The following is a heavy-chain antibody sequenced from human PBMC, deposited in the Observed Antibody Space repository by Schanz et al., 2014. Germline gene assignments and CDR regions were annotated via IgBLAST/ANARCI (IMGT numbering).Heavy chain of an antibody. Sequence: QVQLVQSGAEVKKPGSSVKVSCKASGGTFSSYSISWVRQAPGQGLEWMGRIIPILGIANYAQKFQGRVTNTADKSTSTAYMDLSSLRSEDTAVHFCARDLTGDTGYVVHYYYYGMDVWGQGTTVTVSS. CDR2: IIPILGIA. D-gene: IGHD5-12*01. CDR3: ARDLTGDTGYVVHYYYYGMDV. V-gene: IGHV1-69*04. J-gene: IGHJ6*02. CDR1: GGTFSSYS.